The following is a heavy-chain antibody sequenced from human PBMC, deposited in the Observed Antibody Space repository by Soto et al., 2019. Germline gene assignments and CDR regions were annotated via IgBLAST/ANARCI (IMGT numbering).Heavy chain of an antibody. V-gene: IGHV4-34*01. CDR2: INHSGST. Sequence: SETLSLTCAVYGGSFSGYYWSWIRQPPGKGLEWIGEINHSGSTNYNPSLKSRVTISVDTSKNQFSLKLSSVTAADTAVYYCARWFARWFGDGYYYGMDVWGQGTTVTVSS. CDR3: ARWFARWFGDGYYYGMDV. D-gene: IGHD3-10*01. CDR1: GGSFSGYY. J-gene: IGHJ6*02.